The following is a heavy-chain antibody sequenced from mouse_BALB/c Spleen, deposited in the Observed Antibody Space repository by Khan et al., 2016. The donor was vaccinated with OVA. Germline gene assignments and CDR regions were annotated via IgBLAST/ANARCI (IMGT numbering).Heavy chain of an antibody. D-gene: IGHD4-1*01. CDR3: GRVGYSRTIDS. J-gene: IGHJ4*01. CDR2: INTNTGEP. Sequence: QIKLVQAGPEVKKPGETVKISCKASGYTFTNFGMNWMRQAPGKGLKWMGWINTNTGEPTYVDDFKGRFAFSLETSASTAYLQINNLKNEETATYCCGRVGYSRTIDSWGQGASVTVSS. CDR1: GYTFTNFG. V-gene: IGHV9-3-1*01.